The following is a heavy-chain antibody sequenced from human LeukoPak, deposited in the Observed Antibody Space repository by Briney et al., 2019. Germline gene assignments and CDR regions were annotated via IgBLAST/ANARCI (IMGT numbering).Heavy chain of an antibody. Sequence: TLSLTCTVSGGSISSYYWSWIRQPPGKALGWLALIYWDDDKRYSPSLKSRLTITKDTSKNQVALIMTNMDPVDTATYYCARRKYSTGWYYADYWGQGTLVTVSS. CDR1: GGSISSYYW. CDR2: IYWDDDK. D-gene: IGHD6-19*01. V-gene: IGHV2-5*08. J-gene: IGHJ4*02. CDR3: ARRKYSTGWYYADY.